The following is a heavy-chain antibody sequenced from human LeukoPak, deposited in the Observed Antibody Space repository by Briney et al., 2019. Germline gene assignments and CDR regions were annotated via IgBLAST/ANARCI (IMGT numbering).Heavy chain of an antibody. CDR1: GGSFSGYY. Sequence: KPSETLSLTCAVYGGSFSGYYWSWIRQPPGKGMEWIGEINHSGSTNYNPSLKSRVTISVDTSKNQFSLKLSSVTAADTAVYYLARGRPRRGYSYGYNPHTFDYWGQGTLVTVSS. CDR3: ARGRPRRGYSYGYNPHTFDY. V-gene: IGHV4-34*01. D-gene: IGHD5-18*01. J-gene: IGHJ4*02. CDR2: INHSGST.